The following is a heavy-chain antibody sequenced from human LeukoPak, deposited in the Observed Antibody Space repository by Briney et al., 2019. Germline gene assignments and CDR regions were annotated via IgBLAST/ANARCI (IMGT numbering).Heavy chain of an antibody. D-gene: IGHD2-2*02. CDR1: GFTFSDYY. V-gene: IGHV3-11*01. CDR3: ARALIVVVPAAIPAGYYYYMDV. CDR2: ISSSGSTI. Sequence: GGSLRLSCAASGFTFSDYYMSWIRQAPGKGLEWVSYISSSGSTIYYADSVKGRFTISRDNAKNSLYLQMNSLRAEDTAVYYCARALIVVVPAAIPAGYYYYMDVWGKGTTVTVSS. J-gene: IGHJ6*03.